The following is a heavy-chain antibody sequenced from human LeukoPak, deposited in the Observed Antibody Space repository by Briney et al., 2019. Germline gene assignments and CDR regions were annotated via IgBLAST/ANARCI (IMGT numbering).Heavy chain of an antibody. CDR3: ARSYYCGSGSYVLAFDY. D-gene: IGHD3-10*01. J-gene: IGHJ4*02. V-gene: IGHV4-59*01. Sequence: SETLSLTCAVYGGSFSGYYWSWIRQPPGKGLEWIGYIYYSGSTNYNPSLKSRVTISVDTSKNQFSLKLSSVTAADTAVYYCARSYYCGSGSYVLAFDYWGQGTLVTVSS. CDR1: GGSFSGYY. CDR2: IYYSGST.